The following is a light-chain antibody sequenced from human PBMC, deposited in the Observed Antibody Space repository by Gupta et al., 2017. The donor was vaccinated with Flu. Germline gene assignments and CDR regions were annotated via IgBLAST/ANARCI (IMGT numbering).Light chain of an antibody. J-gene: IGKJ1*01. CDR2: RVS. V-gene: IGKV2-30*02. CDR3: LQGTHWPT. Sequence: EVVMTQSPLSLPVTLGQPASISCRSSQSLVHSNGNTYLTWFQQRPGQSPRRLIYRVSNRDSGVPDRFSGSGSGTDFTLKISRVEAEDVGVYYCLQGTHWPTFGQGTKVEIK. CDR1: QSLVHSNGNTY.